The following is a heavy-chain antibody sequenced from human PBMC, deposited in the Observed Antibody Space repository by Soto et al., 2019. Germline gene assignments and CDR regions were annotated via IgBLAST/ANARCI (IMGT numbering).Heavy chain of an antibody. V-gene: IGHV4-31*03. CDR3: AKESGGYDSSTRYGLDV. CDR2: IYYSGSR. Sequence: SETLSLTCTVSGDSIGGVGYWSWIRQFPGRGLEWIGYIYYSGSRDYNPSLKSRVSMSVDASKNQFSLNLTSVTAADTAVYYCAKESGGYDSSTRYGLDVWGQGTTVTVSS. CDR1: GDSIGGVGY. J-gene: IGHJ6*02. D-gene: IGHD6-25*01.